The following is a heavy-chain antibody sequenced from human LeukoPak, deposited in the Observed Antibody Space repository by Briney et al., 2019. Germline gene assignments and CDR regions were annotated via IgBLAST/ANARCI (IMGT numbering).Heavy chain of an antibody. D-gene: IGHD5-12*01. J-gene: IGHJ4*02. CDR3: ARDLSNSGYDAPDDY. CDR1: GFTFSSYA. CDR2: ISYDGSNK. V-gene: IGHV3-30-3*01. Sequence: PGGSLRLSCAASGFTFSSYAMHWVRQAPGKGLEWVAVISYDGSNKYYADSVKGRFTTSRDNSKNTLYLQMNSLRAEDTAVYYCARDLSNSGYDAPDDYWGQGTLVTVSS.